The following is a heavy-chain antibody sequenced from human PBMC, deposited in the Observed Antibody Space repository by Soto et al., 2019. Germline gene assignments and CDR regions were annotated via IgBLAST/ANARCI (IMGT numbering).Heavy chain of an antibody. CDR1: RGTFSSYA. Sequence: SVKVSCKASRGTFSSYAISWVRQAPGQGLEWMGGIIPIFGTANYAQKFQGGVTITADESTSTAYMELSSLRSEDTAVYYCARGDSSSSGPLGYWGQGTLVTVSS. J-gene: IGHJ4*02. CDR3: ARGDSSSSGPLGY. D-gene: IGHD6-6*01. V-gene: IGHV1-69*13. CDR2: IIPIFGTA.